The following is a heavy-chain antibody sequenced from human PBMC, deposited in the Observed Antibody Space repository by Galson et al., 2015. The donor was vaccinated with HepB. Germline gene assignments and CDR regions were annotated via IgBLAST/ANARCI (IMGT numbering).Heavy chain of an antibody. D-gene: IGHD2-2*02. J-gene: IGHJ4*02. V-gene: IGHV4-59*12. CDR3: ARVPIVVVPAAIFMRTRWRAPFDY. CDR2: IYYSGST. Sequence: WIGYIYYSGSTNYNPSLKSRVTISVDTSKNQFSLKLSSVTAADTAVYYCARVPIVVVPAAIFMRTRWRAPFDYWGQGTLVTVSS.